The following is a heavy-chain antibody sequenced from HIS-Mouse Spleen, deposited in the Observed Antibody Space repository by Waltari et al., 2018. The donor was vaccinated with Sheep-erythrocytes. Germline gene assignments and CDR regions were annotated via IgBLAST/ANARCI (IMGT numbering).Heavy chain of an antibody. CDR2: INHSGST. CDR1: GGSFSGYY. J-gene: IGHJ3*02. V-gene: IGHV4-34*01. D-gene: IGHD4-17*01. Sequence: QVQLQQWGAGLLKPSETLSLTCAVYGGSFSGYYWSWIRQPPGKGLEWIGEINHSGSTNTNPSLKSRVTISVDTSKIQFSLKLSSVTAADTAVYYCARSWLYAGAFDIWGQGTMVTVSS. CDR3: ARSWLYAGAFDI.